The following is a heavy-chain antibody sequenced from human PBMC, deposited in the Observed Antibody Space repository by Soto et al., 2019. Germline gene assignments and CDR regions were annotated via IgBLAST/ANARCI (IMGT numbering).Heavy chain of an antibody. V-gene: IGHV3-23*01. CDR3: ARRGPGTNFGY. CDR1: GFTFSSYA. D-gene: IGHD6-13*01. Sequence: EVQLLDSGGGLVQPGGSLRLSCAASGFTFSSYAMNWVRQAPGKGLEWVSVISGSGDRTYYADSVKGRFTISRDNSKNTLYPQMNSRRTEDTAVYDWARRGPGTNFGYWGQGPLVTVSS. J-gene: IGHJ4*02. CDR2: ISGSGDRT.